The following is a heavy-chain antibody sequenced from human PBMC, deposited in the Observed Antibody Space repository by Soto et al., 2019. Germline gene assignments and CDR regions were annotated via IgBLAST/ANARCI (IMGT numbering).Heavy chain of an antibody. CDR3: ATRNDGSGSLDY. D-gene: IGHD3-10*01. CDR2: IYHSGSA. J-gene: IGHJ4*02. CDR1: GASISSNKW. Sequence: SETLSLTCAVSGASISSNKWWIWVRQPPGKGLEWIGGIYHSGSANYNPSLKSRVTISVDKSKNQLSLKLSSVTAAGTAVYYCATRNDGSGSLDYWGQGALVTVSS. V-gene: IGHV4-4*02.